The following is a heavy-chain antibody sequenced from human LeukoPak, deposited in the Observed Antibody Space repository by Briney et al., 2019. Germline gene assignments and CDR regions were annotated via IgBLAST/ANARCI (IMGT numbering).Heavy chain of an antibody. J-gene: IGHJ5*02. CDR1: GGSISSYY. Sequence: NPSETLSLTCTVSGGSISSYYWSWIRQPPGKGLGWNGYIYYTGSTNYNSSLKSRVTISVDTSKNQFSLKVSSVTAADTAVYYCARGPDASGYYSNWFDPWAREIWSPSPQ. CDR3: ARGPDASGYYSNWFDP. CDR2: IYYTGST. D-gene: IGHD3-22*01. V-gene: IGHV4-59*01.